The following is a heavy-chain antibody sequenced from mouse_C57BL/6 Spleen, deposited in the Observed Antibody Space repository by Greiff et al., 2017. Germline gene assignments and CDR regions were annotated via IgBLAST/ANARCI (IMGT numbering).Heavy chain of an antibody. V-gene: IGHV1-18*01. CDR2: INPNNGGT. CDR3: ARKDYGGGFAY. J-gene: IGHJ3*01. Sequence: EVQLHQSGPELVQPGASVKIPCKASGYTFPDYHMDWVKQSHGKSLEWIGDINPNNGGTIYNQKFQGKATLTVYKSSSTAYMELRSLTSEDTAVYYCARKDYGGGFAYWGQGTLVTVSA. D-gene: IGHD1-1*01. CDR1: GYTFPDYH.